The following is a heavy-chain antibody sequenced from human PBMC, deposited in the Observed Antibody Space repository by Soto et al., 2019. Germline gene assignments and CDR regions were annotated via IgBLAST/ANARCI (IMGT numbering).Heavy chain of an antibody. CDR1: GDSVSSGSYY. Sequence: SETLSLTCTVSGDSVSSGSYYWSWVRQPPGKGLEWIGFIHYSGNTNYNPSLKSRVTISLVTSKNQLSLKLSSVTAADTAVYYCARYSGTYYVYWGQGTLVTVSS. D-gene: IGHD1-26*01. CDR3: ARYSGTYYVY. CDR2: IHYSGNT. V-gene: IGHV4-61*01. J-gene: IGHJ4*02.